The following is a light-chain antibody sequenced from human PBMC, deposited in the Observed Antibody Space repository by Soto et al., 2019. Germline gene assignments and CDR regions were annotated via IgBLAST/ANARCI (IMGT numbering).Light chain of an antibody. CDR2: GAS. J-gene: IGKJ4*01. CDR3: QQRGNWSPLT. CDR1: QRVTSNY. Sequence: ESVWTHFPATLSLSQGERATGSCRASQRVTSNYLAWYQQRPGQAPRLLIFGASTRASGVPARFSGSGSGTDFTLNISSLEPEDFEVYYCQQRGNWSPLTFGGGTRWIS. V-gene: IGKV3D-20*02.